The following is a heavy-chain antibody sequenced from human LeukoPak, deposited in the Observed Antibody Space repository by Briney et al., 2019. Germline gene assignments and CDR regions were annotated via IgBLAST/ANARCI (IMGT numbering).Heavy chain of an antibody. CDR2: IKQNGSEK. J-gene: IGHJ4*02. V-gene: IGHV3-7*03. D-gene: IGHD4-23*01. Sequence: GGSLRLSCAASGFTFSDNWLSWVRQAPGKGLEWVANIKQNGSEKDYVDSVKGRFTISRDNAKNSLYLQMNSLRAEDTAVYYCAKLSVVTGWGYFDYWGQGTLVTVSS. CDR3: AKLSVVTGWGYFDY. CDR1: GFTFSDNW.